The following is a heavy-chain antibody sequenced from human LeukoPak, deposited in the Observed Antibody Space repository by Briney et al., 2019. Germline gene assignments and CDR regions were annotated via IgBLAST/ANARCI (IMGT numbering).Heavy chain of an antibody. D-gene: IGHD6-13*01. J-gene: IGHJ4*02. CDR3: AKVGGNSTSWGYFDY. CDR2: ISWDGNKK. V-gene: IGHV3-30*04. Sequence: PGGSLRLSCGASGFTFRGYTMHWVRQAPGKGLQWVAVISWDGNKKFYADSAEGRFTISRDNSNNTLSLQMNTLRLDATALYYCAKVGGNSTSWGYFDYWGQGTLVTVSS. CDR1: GFTFRGYT.